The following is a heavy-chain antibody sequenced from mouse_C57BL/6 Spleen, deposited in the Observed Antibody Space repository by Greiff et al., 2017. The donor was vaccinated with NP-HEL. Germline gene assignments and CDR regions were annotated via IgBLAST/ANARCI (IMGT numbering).Heavy chain of an antibody. Sequence: QVQLQQPGAELVMPGASVKLSCKASGYTFTSYWMHWVKQRPGQGLEWIGEIDPSDSYTNYNQKFKGKSTLTVDKSSSTAYMQLSSLTSEDSAVYYCARWRLRLYAMDYWGQGTSVTVSS. D-gene: IGHD2-2*01. CDR2: IDPSDSYT. V-gene: IGHV1-69*01. CDR1: GYTFTSYW. J-gene: IGHJ4*01. CDR3: ARWRLRLYAMDY.